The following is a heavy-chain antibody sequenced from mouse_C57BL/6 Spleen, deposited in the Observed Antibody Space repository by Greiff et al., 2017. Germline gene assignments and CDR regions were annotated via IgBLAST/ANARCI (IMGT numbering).Heavy chain of an antibody. CDR2: IYPGSGNT. J-gene: IGHJ2*01. D-gene: IGHD1-1*01. CDR1: GYTFTDYY. V-gene: IGHV1-76*01. Sequence: VQLQQSGAELVRPGASVKLSCKASGYTFTDYYINWVKQRPGQGLEWIARIYPGSGNTYYNEKFKGKATLTAEKSSSTAYMQLSSLTSEDSAVYFCARGDYYGSSSYYFDYWGQGTTLTVSS. CDR3: ARGDYYGSSSYYFDY.